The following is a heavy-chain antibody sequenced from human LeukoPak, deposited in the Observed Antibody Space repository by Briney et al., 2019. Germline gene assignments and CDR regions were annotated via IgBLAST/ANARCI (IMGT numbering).Heavy chain of an antibody. CDR2: INWNGGST. D-gene: IGHD3-22*01. J-gene: IGHJ6*03. V-gene: IGHV3-20*04. CDR1: GFTFDDYG. Sequence: GGSLRLSCAASGFTFDDYGMSWVRQAPGKGLEWVSGINWNGGSTGYADPVKGRFTISRDNAKNSLYLQMNSLRAEDTALYCCARVPYYYDSSGYYPYYYYMDVWGKGTTVTVS. CDR3: ARVPYYYDSSGYYPYYYYMDV.